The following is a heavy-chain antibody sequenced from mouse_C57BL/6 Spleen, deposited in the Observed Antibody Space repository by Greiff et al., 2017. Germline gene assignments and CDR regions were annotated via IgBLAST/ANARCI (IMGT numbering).Heavy chain of an antibody. D-gene: IGHD1-1*01. CDR3: GRRSYGSSYVDYAMDY. CDR2: IYPRSGNT. CDR1: GYTFTSYG. V-gene: IGHV1-81*01. Sequence: QVQLQQSGAELARPGASVKLSCKASGYTFTSYGISWVKQRTGQGLEWIGGIYPRSGNTYYNEKFKGKATLTADKSSSTAYMALRSLTSEDSAVYFCGRRSYGSSYVDYAMDYWGQGTSVTVSS. J-gene: IGHJ4*01.